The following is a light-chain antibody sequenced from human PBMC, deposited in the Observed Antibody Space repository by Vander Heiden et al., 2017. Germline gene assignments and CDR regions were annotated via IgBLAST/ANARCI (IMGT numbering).Light chain of an antibody. CDR3: QQSNSTPGT. CDR1: QSISSY. V-gene: IGKV1-39*01. J-gene: IGKJ1*01. CDR2: AAS. Sequence: DIQMTQSPSTLSASVGDRVTITCRASQSISSYLNWYQQKPGKAPKLLIYAASSLESGVPSRFSGSGSGTDFTLTISSLQPDDFATYYCQQSNSTPGTFGQGTKVEIK.